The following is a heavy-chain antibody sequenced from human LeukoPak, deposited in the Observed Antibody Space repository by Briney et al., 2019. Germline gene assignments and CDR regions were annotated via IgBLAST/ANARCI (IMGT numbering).Heavy chain of an antibody. Sequence: PSETLSLTCTVSGGSISYYYWSWIRQPPGKGLEWIGYISHTGSTNHNPSLKSRVTISVDTSENQFSLKLSSVTAADTAVYYCARGVNWIDPWGQGTLVTVTS. CDR1: GGSISYYY. V-gene: IGHV4-59*01. J-gene: IGHJ5*02. D-gene: IGHD6-13*01. CDR3: ARGVNWIDP. CDR2: ISHTGST.